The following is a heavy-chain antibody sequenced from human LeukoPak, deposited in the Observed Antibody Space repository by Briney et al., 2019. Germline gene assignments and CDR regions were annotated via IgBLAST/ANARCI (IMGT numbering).Heavy chain of an antibody. Sequence: GGSLRLSCAASGFAVSSNYMSWVRQAPGKGLEWVSVIYSGGSTYYADSVKGRFTISRDNSKNTLYLQMNSLRAEDTAVYYCASRATVTTDRFWFDPWGQGTLVTVSS. CDR2: IYSGGST. V-gene: IGHV3-53*01. CDR1: GFAVSSNY. J-gene: IGHJ5*02. D-gene: IGHD4-11*01. CDR3: ASRATVTTDRFWFDP.